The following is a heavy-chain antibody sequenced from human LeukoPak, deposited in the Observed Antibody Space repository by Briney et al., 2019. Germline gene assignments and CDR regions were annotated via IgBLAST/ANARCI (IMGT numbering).Heavy chain of an antibody. V-gene: IGHV1-2*02. J-gene: IGHJ3*02. D-gene: IGHD6-6*01. Sequence: ASVKVSCKASGYTFTGYHMHWVRQAPGQGLEWMGWINSNTGGTNYAQELQGRVTMTRDTSISTAYMDLSSLRSDDTAVYYCARDDSSSSANAFDIWGQGTMVSVSS. CDR1: GYTFTGYH. CDR2: INSNTGGT. CDR3: ARDDSSSSANAFDI.